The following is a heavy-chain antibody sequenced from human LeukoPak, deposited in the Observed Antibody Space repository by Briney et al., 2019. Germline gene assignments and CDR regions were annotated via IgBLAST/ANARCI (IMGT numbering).Heavy chain of an antibody. D-gene: IGHD1-1*01. J-gene: IGHJ5*02. CDR3: ACHGTSGTNLNWFDP. Sequence: SETLSLTCTVSGGSISSFYLSWIRQPPGKGLEWIGYIYYSGSTNYNASLKSRFTISLETTKNHFSLKLSSVTAADTAVYYCACHGTSGTNLNWFDPWGQGTLVTVSS. V-gene: IGHV4-59*01. CDR1: GGSISSFY. CDR2: IYYSGST.